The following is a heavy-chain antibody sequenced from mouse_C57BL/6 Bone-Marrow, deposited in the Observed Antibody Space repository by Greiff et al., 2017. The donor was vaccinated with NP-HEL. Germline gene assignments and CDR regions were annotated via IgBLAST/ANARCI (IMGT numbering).Heavy chain of an antibody. CDR1: GFSLTSYG. Sequence: VQGVESGPGLVQPSPSLSITCTVSGFSLTSYGVHWVRQSPGKGLEWLGVIWRGGSTDYNAAFMSRLGITKANSKSQVFFKRNSLEADDTAIYYCAKVSYYSKDWYVDVWGTGTTVTVSS. D-gene: IGHD2-5*01. CDR3: AKVSYYSKDWYVDV. J-gene: IGHJ1*03. V-gene: IGHV2-5*01. CDR2: IWRGGST.